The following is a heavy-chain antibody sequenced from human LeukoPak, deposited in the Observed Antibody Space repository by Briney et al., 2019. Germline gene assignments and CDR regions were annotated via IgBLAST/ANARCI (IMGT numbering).Heavy chain of an antibody. CDR1: GFTFDDYA. V-gene: IGHV3-9*01. CDR3: AKDISMSSSSWDAFDI. Sequence: PGGSLRLSCAASGFTFDDYAMHWVRQAPGKGLEWVSGISWNSGSIGYADSVKGRFTISRDNAKNSLYLQMNSLRAEDTALYYCAKDISMSSSSWDAFDIWGQGTVVTVSS. D-gene: IGHD6-13*01. J-gene: IGHJ3*02. CDR2: ISWNSGSI.